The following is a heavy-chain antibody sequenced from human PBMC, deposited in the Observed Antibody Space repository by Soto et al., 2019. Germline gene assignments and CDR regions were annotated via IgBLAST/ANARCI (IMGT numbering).Heavy chain of an antibody. V-gene: IGHV4-59*01. Sequence: SETLSLTCTVSGGSISPYSWTWLRQPPGKGLEWIGYIHYSGNTDYNPSLKSRSTISVDTSKNQFSLNLASVTAADTAVYYCAREAGAGYYGLDVWGQGTTVTVSS. CDR1: GGSISPYS. J-gene: IGHJ6*02. CDR3: AREAGAGYYGLDV. CDR2: IHYSGNT. D-gene: IGHD3-10*01.